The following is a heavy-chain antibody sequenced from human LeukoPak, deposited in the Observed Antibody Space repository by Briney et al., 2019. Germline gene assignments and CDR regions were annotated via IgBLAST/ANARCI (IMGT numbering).Heavy chain of an antibody. Sequence: PSQTLSLTCTVSGGSISSGSYYWSWIRQPAGRGVEGIGRIYTSGSTNYNPSLKSRVTISVAPSKTQFSLKLSSVTAADTAVYYCARVKAARPHYFDYWGQGTLVTVSS. V-gene: IGHV4-61*02. J-gene: IGHJ4*02. CDR2: IYTSGST. D-gene: IGHD6-25*01. CDR1: GGSISSGSYY. CDR3: ARVKAARPHYFDY.